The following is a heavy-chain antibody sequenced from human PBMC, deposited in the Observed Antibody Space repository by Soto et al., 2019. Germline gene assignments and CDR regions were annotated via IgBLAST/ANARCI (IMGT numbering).Heavy chain of an antibody. CDR2: IYATGST. D-gene: IGHD2-2*01. CDR1: GASLAGYH. CDR3: VKDGLKQLPDWVDL. Sequence: PWETLDLTCNVPGASLAGYHWSWSLQPPGKGLEWIGRIYATGSTDYNPSLKSRLTISVDMSKKQFSLTLRSVTAADTAMSYCVKDGLKQLPDWVDLWG. V-gene: IGHV4-4*07. J-gene: IGHJ2*01.